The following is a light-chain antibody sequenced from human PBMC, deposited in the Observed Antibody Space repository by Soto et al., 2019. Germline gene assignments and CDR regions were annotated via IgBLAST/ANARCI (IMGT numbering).Light chain of an antibody. CDR1: QSVSSN. Sequence: EIVMTQSPATLSVSPGERATLSCRASQSVSSNLAWYQQKPGQAPRLLIYAASTRATGVSARFSGSGSGTEFTLTISSLQSEDFTIYYCQYYNNWLATFGGGTKVDI. CDR3: QYYNNWLAT. J-gene: IGKJ4*01. CDR2: AAS. V-gene: IGKV3-15*01.